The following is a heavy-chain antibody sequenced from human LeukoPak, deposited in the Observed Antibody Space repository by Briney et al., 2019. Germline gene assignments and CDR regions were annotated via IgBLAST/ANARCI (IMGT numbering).Heavy chain of an antibody. CDR1: GGSISNYY. J-gene: IGHJ4*02. D-gene: IGHD3-3*01. Sequence: PSETLSLTCTVSGGSISNYYWSWIRQPPGKGLEWIGYIYYSGSTNYNPSLKSRVTISADTSKNQFSLKLSSVTAADTAVYYRARGSYDFWSGSFDYWGQGTLVTVSS. CDR2: IYYSGST. V-gene: IGHV4-59*12. CDR3: ARGSYDFWSGSFDY.